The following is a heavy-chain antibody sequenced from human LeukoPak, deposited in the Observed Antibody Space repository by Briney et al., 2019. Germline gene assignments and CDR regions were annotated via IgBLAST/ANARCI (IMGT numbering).Heavy chain of an antibody. CDR1: GYTFIGHY. Sequence: ASVKVSCKASGYTFIGHYIHWVRQAPGQGLEWMGWMNPDSGGTNYAQKFQGRVTMTRDTSISTAYMELSRLRSDDTAVYYCARVDDRGHYYDSSGPRKLFDYWGQGTLVTVSS. CDR3: ARVDDRGHYYDSSGPRKLFDY. J-gene: IGHJ4*02. V-gene: IGHV1-2*02. CDR2: MNPDSGGT. D-gene: IGHD3-22*01.